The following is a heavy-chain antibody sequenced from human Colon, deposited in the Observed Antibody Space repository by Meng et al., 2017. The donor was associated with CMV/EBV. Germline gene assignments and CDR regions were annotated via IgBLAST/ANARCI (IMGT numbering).Heavy chain of an antibody. CDR2: INPKTANP. CDR3: ATGSVAADGKGY. D-gene: IGHD6-13*01. CDR1: GYTFTGNW. Sequence: QEQQVQSGVDVKKPGTSVNLSCKASGYTFTGNWMHRVRRAHGQGLEWMGYINPKTANPTYVQGFTGRFVFSLDISVSTAYLQISSLEAEDTAVYYCATGSVAADGKGYWGQGTLVTVSS. V-gene: IGHV7-4-1*02. J-gene: IGHJ1*01.